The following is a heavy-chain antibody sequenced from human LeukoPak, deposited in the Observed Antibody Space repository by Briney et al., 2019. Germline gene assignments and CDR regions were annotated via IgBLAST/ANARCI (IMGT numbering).Heavy chain of an antibody. Sequence: GGSLRLSCAASGFTFSTYAMSWVRQAPGKGLEWVSAISGSGGTTYYADSVKGRFTISRDNAKNSLYLQMNSLRAEDTAVYYCARDQSGYDETYFDYWGQGTLVTVSS. CDR3: ARDQSGYDETYFDY. D-gene: IGHD5-12*01. J-gene: IGHJ4*02. CDR1: GFTFSTYA. CDR2: ISGSGGTT. V-gene: IGHV3-23*01.